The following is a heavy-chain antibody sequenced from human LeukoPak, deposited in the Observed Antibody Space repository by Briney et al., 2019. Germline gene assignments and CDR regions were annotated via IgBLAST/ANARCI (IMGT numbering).Heavy chain of an antibody. D-gene: IGHD3-10*01. CDR3: AKAGFYYGSGNMSPLGIGYFTMDV. CDR2: IRGTDTNT. CDR1: GFTFGSFT. Sequence: QPGGSLRLSCAASGFTFGSFTMSWVHQAPGRSLEWVSAIRGTDTNTYYADSVRGRFTISRDNSNNTLFLQMNGLRAEDTAVYYCAKAGFYYGSGNMSPLGIGYFTMDVWGQGTTVTVSS. V-gene: IGHV3-23*01. J-gene: IGHJ6*02.